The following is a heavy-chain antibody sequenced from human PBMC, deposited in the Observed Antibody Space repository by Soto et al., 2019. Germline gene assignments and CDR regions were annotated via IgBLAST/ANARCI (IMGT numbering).Heavy chain of an antibody. V-gene: IGHV3-33*01. Sequence: QVQLVESGGGVVQPGRSLRLSCAASGFPFSTYGMHWVHQAPGKGLEWVAVIYYDGSKKYYSDSVKGRFTISRDNSNNTLFLQMSNLRAEDTAVYYCARDLGFGGNYLDYWGQGTLVNVFS. CDR2: IYYDGSKK. J-gene: IGHJ4*02. D-gene: IGHD1-26*01. CDR1: GFPFSTYG. CDR3: ARDLGFGGNYLDY.